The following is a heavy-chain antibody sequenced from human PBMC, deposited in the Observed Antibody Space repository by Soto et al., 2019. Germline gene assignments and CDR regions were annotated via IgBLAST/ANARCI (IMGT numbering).Heavy chain of an antibody. CDR2: IIPIFGTA. J-gene: IGHJ6*02. V-gene: IGHV1-69*13. CDR3: ARVAAAGVPYYYYGMDV. Sequence: FSVKFSCKASGGTFSSYAISWVRQAPGQGLEWMGGIIPIFGTANYAQKFQGRVTITADESTSTAYMELSSLRSEDTAVYYCARVAAAGVPYYYYGMDVWGQGTTVTVSS. D-gene: IGHD6-13*01. CDR1: GGTFSSYA.